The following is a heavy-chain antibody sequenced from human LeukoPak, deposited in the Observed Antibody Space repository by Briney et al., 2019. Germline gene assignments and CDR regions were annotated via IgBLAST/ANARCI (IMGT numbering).Heavy chain of an antibody. D-gene: IGHD3-3*01. Sequence: IPIFGTPNYAQKFQGRVTITADESTSTAYMELSSLRSEDMAVYYCARGVGYDFWSGYYWFDPWGQGTLVTVSS. CDR2: IPIFGTP. V-gene: IGHV1-69*01. CDR3: ARGVGYDFWSGYYWFDP. J-gene: IGHJ5*02.